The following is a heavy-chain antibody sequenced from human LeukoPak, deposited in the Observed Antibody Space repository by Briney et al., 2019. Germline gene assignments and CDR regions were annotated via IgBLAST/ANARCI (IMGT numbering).Heavy chain of an antibody. V-gene: IGHV3-21*01. CDR1: GFTFSSYS. CDR3: ARDRVAVAGTFDY. Sequence: GGSLRLSCAASGFTFSSYSMNWVRQAPGKGLEWVSSISSSSSYIYYADSVKGRFTISRDNAKNSLYLQMNSLRAEDTAVYYCARDRVAVAGTFDYWGQGSLVTVSS. CDR2: ISSSSSYI. D-gene: IGHD6-19*01. J-gene: IGHJ4*02.